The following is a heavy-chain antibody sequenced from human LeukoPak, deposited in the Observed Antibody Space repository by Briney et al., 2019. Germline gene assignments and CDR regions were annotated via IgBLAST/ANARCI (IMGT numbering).Heavy chain of an antibody. V-gene: IGHV3-11*01. J-gene: IGHJ6*02. Sequence: GGSLRLSCAASGFTFSDYYMTWIRQAPGKGLEWLSFISSRGTTIYYADSVKGRFTISRDNAKNSLSLQMNSLRAEDTAVYYCAGFGYYYYYGVDVWGQGTLVTVSS. CDR2: ISSRGTTI. CDR3: AGFGYYYYYGVDV. CDR1: GFTFSDYY. D-gene: IGHD3-16*01.